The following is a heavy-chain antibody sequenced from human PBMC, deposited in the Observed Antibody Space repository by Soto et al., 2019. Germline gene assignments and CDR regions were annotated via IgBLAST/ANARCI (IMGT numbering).Heavy chain of an antibody. V-gene: IGHV4-30-4*01. CDR2: IYYSGST. Sequence: SQSLSLTCIVAGGSISSGDYYWSWIRRPPGKGLEWIGYIYYSGSTYYNPSLKSRVTISVATSKNQFSLKLSSVTAADTAVYYCASQIGYYDILTGWVNWFDPWGQGTLVTVSS. CDR3: ASQIGYYDILTGWVNWFDP. CDR1: GGSISSGDYY. D-gene: IGHD3-9*01. J-gene: IGHJ5*02.